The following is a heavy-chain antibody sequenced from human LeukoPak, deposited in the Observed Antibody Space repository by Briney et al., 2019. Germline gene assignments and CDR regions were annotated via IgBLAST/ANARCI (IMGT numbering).Heavy chain of an antibody. D-gene: IGHD4-17*01. J-gene: IGHJ3*02. CDR1: GGSISSGGYY. V-gene: IGHV4-31*03. CDR2: IYYSGST. CDR3: ARDQGYGQSSDAFDI. Sequence: PSETLSLTCTVSGGSISSGGYYWSWIRQHPGKGLEWIGYIYYSGSTYYNPSLKSRVTISVDTSKNQFSLKLSSVTAADTAVYYCARDQGYGQSSDAFDIWGQGTMVTVSS.